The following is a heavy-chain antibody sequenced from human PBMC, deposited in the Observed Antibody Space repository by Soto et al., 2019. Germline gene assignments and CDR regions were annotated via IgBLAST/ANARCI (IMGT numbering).Heavy chain of an antibody. D-gene: IGHD6-6*01. CDR3: ARARIAARPGEGDCDI. CDR1: GYTFTSYY. Sequence: QVQLVQSGAEVKKPGASVKVSCKASGYTFTSYYMHWVRQAPGQGLEWMGIINPSGGSTSYAQKYQGRVTRTRDTSTSSGEMERSSLRSKDAAVDYWARARIAARPGEGDCDIWYQGTMVTVSS. CDR2: INPSGGST. V-gene: IGHV1-46*03. J-gene: IGHJ3*02.